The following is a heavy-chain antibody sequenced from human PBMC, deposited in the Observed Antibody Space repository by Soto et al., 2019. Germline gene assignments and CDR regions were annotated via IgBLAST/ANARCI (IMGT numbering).Heavy chain of an antibody. CDR3: ARDRGSIVGATTYWFDS. CDR2: INPSGGNT. CDR1: GYTFTTYY. J-gene: IGHJ5*01. V-gene: IGHV1-46*01. Sequence: ASVKVSCKASGYTFTTYYLHWVRQAPGQGLEWMAIINPSGGNTIYAQKFQGRVTLTRDTSTSSVYMALSSLTFEDTAMYYCARDRGSIVGATTYWFDSWGRGTLVTVSS. D-gene: IGHD1-26*01.